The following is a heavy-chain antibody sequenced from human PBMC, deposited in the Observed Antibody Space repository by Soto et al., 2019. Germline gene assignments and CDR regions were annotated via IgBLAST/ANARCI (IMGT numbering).Heavy chain of an antibody. CDR1: GGSISSSSYY. CDR3: ARRKTASREMAVADYFDY. CDR2: IYYSGST. V-gene: IGHV4-39*01. Sequence: SETLSLTCTVSGGSISSSSYYWGWIRQPPGKGLEWIGSIYYSGSTYYNPSLKSRVTISVDTSKNQFSLKLSSVTAADTAVYYCARRKTASREMAVADYFDYWGQGTLVTVSS. D-gene: IGHD6-19*01. J-gene: IGHJ4*02.